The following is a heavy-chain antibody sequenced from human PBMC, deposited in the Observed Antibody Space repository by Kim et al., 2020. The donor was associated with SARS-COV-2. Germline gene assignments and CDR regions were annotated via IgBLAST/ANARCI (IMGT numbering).Heavy chain of an antibody. CDR3: TRLTTVTTSDFDY. CDR2: IRSKAYGGTT. J-gene: IGHJ4*02. Sequence: GGSLRLSCTVSGFTFGDYAMSWFRQAPGKGLEWVGFIRSKAYGGTTEYAASVKGRFTISRDDSKSIAYLQMNSLKTEDTAVYYCTRLTTVTTSDFDYWGQGTLVTVSS. CDR1: GFTFGDYA. V-gene: IGHV3-49*03. D-gene: IGHD4-17*01.